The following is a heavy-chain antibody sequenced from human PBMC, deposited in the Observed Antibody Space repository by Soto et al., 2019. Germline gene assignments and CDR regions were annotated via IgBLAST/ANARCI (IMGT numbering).Heavy chain of an antibody. V-gene: IGHV3-30-3*01. CDR3: AREVPKIAARPDYYYYGMDV. J-gene: IGHJ6*02. D-gene: IGHD6-6*01. Sequence: GGSLRLSCAASGFTFSSYAMHWVRQAPGKGLEWVAVISYDGSNKYYADSVKGRFTISRDNSKNTLYLQMNSLRAEDTAVYYCAREVPKIAARPDYYYYGMDVWGQGTTVTVSS. CDR2: ISYDGSNK. CDR1: GFTFSSYA.